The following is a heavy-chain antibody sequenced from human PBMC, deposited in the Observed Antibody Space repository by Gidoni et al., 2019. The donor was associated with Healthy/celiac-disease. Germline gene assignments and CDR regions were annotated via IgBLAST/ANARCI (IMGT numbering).Heavy chain of an antibody. CDR1: GGSISSYY. CDR3: ARTALDCSSTSCYRKEFDY. D-gene: IGHD2-2*01. Sequence: QVQLQESGPGLVKPSETLSLTCTVSGGSISSYYWSWIRQPPGKGLEWIGYIYYSGSTNYNPSLKSRVTISVDTSKNQFSLKLSSVTAADTAVYYCARTALDCSSTSCYRKEFDYWGQGTLVTVSS. CDR2: IYYSGST. J-gene: IGHJ4*02. V-gene: IGHV4-59*01.